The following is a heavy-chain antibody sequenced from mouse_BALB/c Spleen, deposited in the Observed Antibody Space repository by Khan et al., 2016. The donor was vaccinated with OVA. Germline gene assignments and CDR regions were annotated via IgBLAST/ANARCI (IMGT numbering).Heavy chain of an antibody. V-gene: IGHV1S29*02. CDR2: IYPNNGDT. D-gene: IGHD1-2*01. Sequence: VQLQQSGPELVKLGASVKISCRASGYTFTDYTMDWVKQSHGKSLEWIGYIYPNNGDTGYNQKFKTKATLNEDISSSTAYMELRSLTSEDSAVYYCARSGYGSFAYWGQGTLVTVSA. CDR3: ARSGYGSFAY. J-gene: IGHJ3*01. CDR1: GYTFTDYT.